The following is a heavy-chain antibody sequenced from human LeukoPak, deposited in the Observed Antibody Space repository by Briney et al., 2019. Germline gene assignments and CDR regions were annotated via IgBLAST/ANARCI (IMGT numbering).Heavy chain of an antibody. CDR2: INHSGSN. D-gene: IGHD3-10*01. V-gene: IGHV4-34*01. CDR1: GGSFSGYY. Sequence: SETLSLTCAVYGGSFSGYYWSWIRQPPGKGLEWIGEINHSGSNNYNPSLKSRVTISVDTSKNQFSLKLSSVTAADTAVYYCARGHGSGSYYYWGQGTLVTVSS. J-gene: IGHJ4*02. CDR3: ARGHGSGSYYY.